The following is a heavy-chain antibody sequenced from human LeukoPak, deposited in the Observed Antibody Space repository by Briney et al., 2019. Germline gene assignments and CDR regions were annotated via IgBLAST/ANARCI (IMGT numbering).Heavy chain of an antibody. CDR3: ARESGFGELFPYAFDI. D-gene: IGHD3-10*01. Sequence: GGSLRLSCAASGFTVSNNYMSWVRQAPGKGLEWVSVIYSGGNTYYADSVKSRFAISRGYSRNTVYLQMNSLRAEDTAVYYCARESGFGELFPYAFDIWGQGTVVTVSS. CDR1: GFTVSNNY. V-gene: IGHV3-53*01. J-gene: IGHJ3*02. CDR2: IYSGGNT.